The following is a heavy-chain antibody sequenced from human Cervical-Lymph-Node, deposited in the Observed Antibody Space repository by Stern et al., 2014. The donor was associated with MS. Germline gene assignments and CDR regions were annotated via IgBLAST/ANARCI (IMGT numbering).Heavy chain of an antibody. CDR2: IHEDGSEK. V-gene: IGHV3-7*01. CDR1: GFTFSTYW. CDR3: VRRGDYYYYAMDV. Sequence: VQLGQSGGGLVQPGGSLRLSCAASGFTFSTYWMTWVRQAPGKGLEWVANIHEDGSEKYYVDSVKGRFTISRDNAKNSLYLQMNSLRAEDTAVYYCVRRGDYYYYAMDVWGQGTTVTVSS. J-gene: IGHJ6*02.